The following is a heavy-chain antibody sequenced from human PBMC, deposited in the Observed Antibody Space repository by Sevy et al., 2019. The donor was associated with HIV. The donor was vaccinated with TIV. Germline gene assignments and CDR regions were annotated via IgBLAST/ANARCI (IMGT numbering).Heavy chain of an antibody. CDR3: VRDDYGDYSIDY. V-gene: IGHV4-4*07. Sequence: SENLSLTCTVSGGSISSYYWSWIRQPAGKGLEWIGRIYTSGSTNYNPSLKSRVTMSLDTSKNHFSLKLTSVTAADTAVYYCVRDDYGDYSIDYWGQGTLVTVSS. D-gene: IGHD4-17*01. CDR1: GGSISSYY. J-gene: IGHJ4*02. CDR2: IYTSGST.